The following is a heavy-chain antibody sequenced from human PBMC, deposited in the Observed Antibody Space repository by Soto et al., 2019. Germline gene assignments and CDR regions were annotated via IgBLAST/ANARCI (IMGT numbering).Heavy chain of an antibody. Sequence: SETLSLTYTVSGGSISSYYWSWIRQPPGKGLEWIGYIYYSGSTNYNPSLKSRVTISVDTSKNQFSLKLSSVTAADTAVYYCARDSSSITGTLDYYYGMDVWGQGTTVTVSS. CDR3: ARDSSSITGTLDYYYGMDV. V-gene: IGHV4-59*01. J-gene: IGHJ6*02. D-gene: IGHD1-20*01. CDR1: GGSISSYY. CDR2: IYYSGST.